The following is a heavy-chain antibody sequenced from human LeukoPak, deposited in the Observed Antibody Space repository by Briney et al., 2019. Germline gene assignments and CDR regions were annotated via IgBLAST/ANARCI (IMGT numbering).Heavy chain of an antibody. J-gene: IGHJ4*02. CDR2: ISYDGSNK. CDR3: ARERDIDY. CDR1: GFTFSSYA. V-gene: IGHV3-30-3*01. Sequence: PGRSHRLSCPSTGFTFSSYAMQWARVAAGKGLEWVAVISYDGSNKYYADSVKGRFTISRDNSKNTLYLQMNSLRAEDTALYYCARERDIDYWGQGSLVSVSS.